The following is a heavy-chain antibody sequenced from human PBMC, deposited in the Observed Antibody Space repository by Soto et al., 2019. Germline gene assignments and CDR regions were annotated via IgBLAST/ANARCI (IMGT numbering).Heavy chain of an antibody. CDR2: MYDSGNT. Sequence: PSETLSLTCTVSGGSVSSGSYFWSWIRQPPGKGLEWIGYMYDSGNTNYNPSLKSRVTTSVDTSKNQFSLELSSVTAADTAVYYCARAVITMVRGVFDYWGQGTQVSVSS. D-gene: IGHD3-10*01. V-gene: IGHV4-61*01. J-gene: IGHJ4*02. CDR1: GGSVSSGSYF. CDR3: ARAVITMVRGVFDY.